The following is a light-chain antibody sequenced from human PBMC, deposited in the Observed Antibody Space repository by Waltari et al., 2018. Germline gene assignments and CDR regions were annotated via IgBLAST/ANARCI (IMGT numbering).Light chain of an antibody. CDR3: AAWDDSLNVWV. CDR2: INN. Sequence: QSVLTQPPSASGTPGHRVATSCSGTNSNIGNNPVSWYQHLPGTAPKLLIFINNQRPSGVPDLFSASKSGTSASLAISGLQSDDEADYYCAAWDDSLNVWVFGGGTKVTVL. J-gene: IGLJ3*02. CDR1: NSNIGNNP. V-gene: IGLV1-44*01.